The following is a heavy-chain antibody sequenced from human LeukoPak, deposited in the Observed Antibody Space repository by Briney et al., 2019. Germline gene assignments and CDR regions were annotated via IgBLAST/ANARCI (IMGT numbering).Heavy chain of an antibody. CDR3: ARDVGTSGWHTFDY. J-gene: IGHJ4*02. V-gene: IGHV6-1*01. CDR1: GESVSSKSGA. CDR2: TYYRSKWYT. D-gene: IGHD6-19*01. Sequence: SQTLSVTCDVSGESVSSKSGAWNWIRQSPSRGLEWLGRTYYRSKWYTDYAVSMNGRITISPDTSKNQFSLQLNSVTPDDTAVYYCARDVGTSGWHTFDYWGQGTLVTVSS.